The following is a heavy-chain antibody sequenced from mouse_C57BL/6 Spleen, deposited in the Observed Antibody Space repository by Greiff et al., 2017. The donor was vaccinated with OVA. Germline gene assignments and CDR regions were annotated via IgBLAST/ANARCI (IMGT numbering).Heavy chain of an antibody. CDR2: IDPETGGT. CDR3: TSEGYLVDY. Sequence: QVQLQQSGAELVRPGASVTLSCKASGYTFTDYEMHWVKQTPVHGLEWIGAIDPETGGTAYNQKFKGKAILTADKSSSTAYMELRSLTSEDSAVYYCTSEGYLVDYWGQGTTLTVSS. CDR1: GYTFTDYE. V-gene: IGHV1-15*01. D-gene: IGHD3-2*02. J-gene: IGHJ2*01.